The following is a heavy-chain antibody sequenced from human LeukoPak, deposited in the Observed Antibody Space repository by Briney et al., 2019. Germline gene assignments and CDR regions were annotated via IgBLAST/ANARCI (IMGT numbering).Heavy chain of an antibody. CDR2: IYHSGTT. CDR1: GGSISSGDDY. Sequence: SETLPLTRTVSGGSISSGDDYWRWIRQPPGKGLEWLGCIYHSGTTYYNPSLKSRASISVNTSKNQFSLKLSSVTAADTAVYFCARLVGYYSRGSCYHFDYWGQGSLVTVSS. CDR3: ARLVGYYSRGSCYHFDY. V-gene: IGHV4-30-4*01. J-gene: IGHJ4*02. D-gene: IGHD2-15*01.